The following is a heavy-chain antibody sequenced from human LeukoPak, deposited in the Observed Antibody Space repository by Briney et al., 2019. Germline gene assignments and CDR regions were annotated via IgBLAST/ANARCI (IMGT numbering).Heavy chain of an antibody. CDR3: AKGLRYYGSGSNSLDY. D-gene: IGHD3-10*01. V-gene: IGHV3-21*01. CDR1: GFTFSSYS. CDR2: ISSSSSYI. Sequence: GGSLRLSCAASGFTFSSYSMNWVRQAPGKGLEWVSSISSSSSYIYYADSVKGRFTISRDNSKNTLYLQMNSLRAEDTAVYYCAKGLRYYGSGSNSLDYWGQGTLVTVSS. J-gene: IGHJ4*02.